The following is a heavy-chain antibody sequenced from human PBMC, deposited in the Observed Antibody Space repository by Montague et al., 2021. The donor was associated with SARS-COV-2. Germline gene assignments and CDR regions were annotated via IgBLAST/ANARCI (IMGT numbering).Heavy chain of an antibody. D-gene: IGHD3-22*01. CDR2: ISNSGDTK. J-gene: IGHJ4*02. CDR1: GFIFSSYE. Sequence: SRRLSWAASGFIFSSYEMNWVRQAPGKGLEWVSYISNSGDTKYYADSVKGRFTISRDNAKNSLYLQMSSLRAEDTAAYYCARAGEDYYYDSSGFLYWGQGILVTVSS. V-gene: IGHV3-48*03. CDR3: ARAGEDYYYDSSGFLY.